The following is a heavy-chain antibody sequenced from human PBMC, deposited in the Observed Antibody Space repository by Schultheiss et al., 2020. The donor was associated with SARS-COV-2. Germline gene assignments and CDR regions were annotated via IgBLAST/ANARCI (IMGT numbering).Heavy chain of an antibody. CDR3: ARRVGGSRLDY. V-gene: IGHV3-30*19. CDR1: GFTFSSYG. J-gene: IGHJ4*02. Sequence: GESLKISCAASGFTFSSYGMHWVRQAPGKGLEWVAVIWYDGSNKYYADSVKGRFTISRDNSKNTLYLQMNSLRAEDTAVYYCARRVGGSRLDYWGQGTLVTVSS. D-gene: IGHD6-25*01. CDR2: IWYDGSNK.